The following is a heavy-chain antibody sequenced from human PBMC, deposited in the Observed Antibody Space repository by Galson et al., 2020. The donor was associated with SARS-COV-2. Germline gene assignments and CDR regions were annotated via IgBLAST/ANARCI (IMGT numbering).Heavy chain of an antibody. D-gene: IGHD5-12*01. Sequence: SETLSLTCTVSGGSISSSSYYWGWISQPPGKGLERIGSIYYSGSTYYNPSLKSRVTISVDTSKNQFSLKLSSVTAADTAVYYCARDKARDGYNSYWGQGTLVTVSS. CDR1: GGSISSSSYY. CDR3: ARDKARDGYNSY. CDR2: IYYSGST. J-gene: IGHJ4*02. V-gene: IGHV4-39*07.